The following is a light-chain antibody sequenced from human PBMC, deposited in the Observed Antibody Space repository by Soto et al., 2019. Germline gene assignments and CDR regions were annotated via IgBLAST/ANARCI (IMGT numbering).Light chain of an antibody. Sequence: EIVLTQSPVTLSLSPGERATLSCRASQSVRTYLAWYQVKPGQAPTLLIYDASTRASGVPARFSGSGSGTDFSLTISSREPEDFALYYCQQRNTWPPITFGQGTRLEIK. CDR3: QQRNTWPPIT. J-gene: IGKJ5*01. CDR1: QSVRTY. V-gene: IGKV3-11*01. CDR2: DAS.